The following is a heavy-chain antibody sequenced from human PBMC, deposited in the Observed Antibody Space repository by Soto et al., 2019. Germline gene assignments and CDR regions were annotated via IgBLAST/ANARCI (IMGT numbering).Heavy chain of an antibody. CDR1: GFTFSSYA. Sequence: EVQLLESGGGLVQPGGSLRLSCAASGFTFSSYAMSWVRQAPGKGLEWVSAISGSGGSTYYADSVKGRFTISRDNSKNTLYLQMNSLRAEETAVYYCAKDSSAYYDFWSGYYPTFDIWGQGTMVTVSS. V-gene: IGHV3-23*01. CDR2: ISGSGGST. J-gene: IGHJ3*02. D-gene: IGHD3-3*01. CDR3: AKDSSAYYDFWSGYYPTFDI.